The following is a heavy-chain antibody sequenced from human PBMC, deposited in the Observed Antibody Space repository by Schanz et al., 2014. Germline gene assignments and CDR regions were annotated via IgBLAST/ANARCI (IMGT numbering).Heavy chain of an antibody. CDR1: GFTFTTYS. CDR3: ARGYCSGGICRYYYNAMDV. J-gene: IGHJ6*02. D-gene: IGHD2-15*01. Sequence: DVQLVESGGGLVKPGGSLRLSCVGSGFTFTTYSMNWVRQAPGKGLEWVSSISISSSYIYYADSVKGRFTISRDNAKNSLYLQMNSLRAEDTAVYYCARGYCSGGICRYYYNAMDVWGQGTTVTVSS. CDR2: ISISSSYI. V-gene: IGHV3-21*06.